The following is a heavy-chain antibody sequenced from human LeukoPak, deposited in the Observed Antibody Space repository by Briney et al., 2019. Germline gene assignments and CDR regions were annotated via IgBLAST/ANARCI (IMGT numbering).Heavy chain of an antibody. V-gene: IGHV3-11*01. CDR2: ISSSGSTI. CDR3: ARDKAFWAVYDYGDYVDY. J-gene: IGHJ4*02. CDR1: GFTFGDYY. Sequence: GGSLRLSCAASGFTFGDYYMSWIRQAPGKGLEWVSYISSSGSTIYYADSVKGRFTISGDNAKNSLYLQMNSLRAEDTAVYYCARDKAFWAVYDYGDYVDYWGQGTLVTVSS. D-gene: IGHD4-17*01.